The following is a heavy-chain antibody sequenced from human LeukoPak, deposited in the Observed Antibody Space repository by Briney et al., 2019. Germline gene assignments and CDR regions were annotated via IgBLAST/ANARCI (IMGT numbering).Heavy chain of an antibody. Sequence: PGGSLRLSCAASGFTFSSYSMNWVRQAPEKGLEWVSSISSSSSYIYYADSVKGRFTISRDNAKNSLYLQMNSLRAEDTAVYYCASMTAVAGAYNWFDPWGQGTLVTVSS. V-gene: IGHV3-21*01. CDR2: ISSSSSYI. J-gene: IGHJ5*02. CDR3: ASMTAVAGAYNWFDP. D-gene: IGHD6-19*01. CDR1: GFTFSSYS.